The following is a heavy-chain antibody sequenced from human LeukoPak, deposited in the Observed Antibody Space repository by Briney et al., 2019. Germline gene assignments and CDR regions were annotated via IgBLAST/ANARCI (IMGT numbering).Heavy chain of an antibody. CDR2: IYYSGST. CDR1: GGSISSYY. D-gene: IGHD5-24*01. J-gene: IGHJ3*02. Sequence: SETLSLTCTVSGGSISSYYWSWIRQPPGKGLEWIGYIYYSGSTNYNPSLKSRVTISVDTSKNQFSLKLSSVTAADTAVYYCARGGDGYNDAFDIWGQGTMVTVSS. CDR3: ARGGDGYNDAFDI. V-gene: IGHV4-59*01.